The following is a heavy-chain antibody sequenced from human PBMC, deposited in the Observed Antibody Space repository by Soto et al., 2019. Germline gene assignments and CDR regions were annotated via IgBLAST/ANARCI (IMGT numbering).Heavy chain of an antibody. V-gene: IGHV4-31*03. CDR1: GGSIRSGGYY. CDR3: ARDRLMATAGTARHYFGLDV. J-gene: IGHJ6*02. CDR2: IYYSGNT. Sequence: SETLSLTCTVSGGSIRSGGYYWSWVRQNPRRGLEWIGNIYYSGNTYYNPSLKSRLTISVDTSKNQFSLNLSSVTAADTAVYYCARDRLMATAGTARHYFGLDVWGQGTTVTVYS. D-gene: IGHD5-18*01.